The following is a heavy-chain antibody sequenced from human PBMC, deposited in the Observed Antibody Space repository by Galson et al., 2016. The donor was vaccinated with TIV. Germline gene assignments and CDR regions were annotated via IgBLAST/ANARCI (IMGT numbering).Heavy chain of an antibody. CDR1: GGSMRDSY. V-gene: IGHV4-34*01. CDR3: ARGRSVFATNIFWYFDI. Sequence: LSLTCTVSGGSMRDSYWSWIRQSPGKGPEWIGEINPGGSTHYNPSLKTRVVISEDTSKNQFSLTLRSVTAADTAVYYCARGRSVFATNIFWYFDIWGRGTLVSVS. D-gene: IGHD2-21*01. CDR2: INPGGST. J-gene: IGHJ2*01.